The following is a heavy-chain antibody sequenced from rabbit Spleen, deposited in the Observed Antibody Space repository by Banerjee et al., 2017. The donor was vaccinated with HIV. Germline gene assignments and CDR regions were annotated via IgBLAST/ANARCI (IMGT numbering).Heavy chain of an antibody. V-gene: IGHV1S45*01. CDR2: IYDGSSTST. D-gene: IGHD2-1*01. J-gene: IGHJ4*01. CDR3: ARGSATMTMVITGYYFNL. CDR1: GFSFSSRYY. Sequence: QEQLEESGEDLVKPGASLTLTCTASGFSFSSRYYMCWVRQAPGKGLEWIACIYDGSSTSTKYASWAKGRFTISKSSSTTVTLQMTSLTAADTATYFCARGSATMTMVITGYYFNLWGPGTLVTVS.